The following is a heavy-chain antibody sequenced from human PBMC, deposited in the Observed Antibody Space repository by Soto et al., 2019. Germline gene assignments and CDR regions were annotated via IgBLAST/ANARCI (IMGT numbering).Heavy chain of an antibody. CDR3: ARNYEFWSGYYGMDV. J-gene: IGHJ6*02. D-gene: IGHD3-3*01. V-gene: IGHV4-61*01. CDR2: VYYTGGT. Sequence: QVQLQESGPGLVKSSETLSLTCTVSGGSVSSGNYYWSWIRQPPGKGLEWIGYVYYTGGTNYNPSLKSRVSISIDTSNNKFSLKLRSVTAADTAMYYCARNYEFWSGYYGMDVWGQGTTVTVSS. CDR1: GGSVSSGNYY.